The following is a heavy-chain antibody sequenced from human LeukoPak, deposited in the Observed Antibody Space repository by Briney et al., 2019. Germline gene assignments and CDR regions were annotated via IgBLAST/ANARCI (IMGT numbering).Heavy chain of an antibody. CDR3: ARAGYCSGGSCYGNDY. D-gene: IGHD2-15*01. V-gene: IGHV3-33*01. CDR2: IWYDGSNG. Sequence: PGRSLRLSCAASGFTFSNYGMHWVRQAPGKGLEWVAVIWYDGSNGYYADSVKGRFTISRDNSKNTLYLQMNSLRAEDTAVYYCARAGYCSGGSCYGNDYWGQGTLVTVSS. CDR1: GFTFSNYG. J-gene: IGHJ4*02.